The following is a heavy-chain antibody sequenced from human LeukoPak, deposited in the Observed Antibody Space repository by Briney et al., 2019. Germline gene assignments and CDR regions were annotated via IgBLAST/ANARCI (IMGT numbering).Heavy chain of an antibody. CDR1: GLTFSSYW. CDR3: ARGPGTGYYQNYYFDF. Sequence: GGSLRLSCAASGLTFSSYWMSWVRQAPGKGPEWVSYISSSGNTIYYADSVKGRFTISRDNAKNSLHLQMNSLRAEDTALYYCARGPGTGYYQNYYFDFWGQGTLVTVSS. CDR2: ISSSGNTI. V-gene: IGHV3-48*04. D-gene: IGHD3-22*01. J-gene: IGHJ4*02.